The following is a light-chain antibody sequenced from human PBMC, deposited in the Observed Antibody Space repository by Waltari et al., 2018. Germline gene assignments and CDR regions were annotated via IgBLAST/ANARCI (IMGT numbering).Light chain of an antibody. J-gene: IGLJ3*02. CDR1: GSNIGAGYD. V-gene: IGLV1-40*01. Sequence: QSVLTQPPSVSGAPGQRVTISCTGSGSNIGAGYDVHWYQQLPRAAPKLVIYGSSTRPLGVPDRFFGSTSGTSASLAITGLQAEDEADYYCQSYDTSLSVVFGGGTKLTVL. CDR2: GSS. CDR3: QSYDTSLSVV.